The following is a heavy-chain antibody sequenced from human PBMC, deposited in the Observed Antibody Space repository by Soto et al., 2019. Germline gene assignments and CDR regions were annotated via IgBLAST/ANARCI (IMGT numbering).Heavy chain of an antibody. V-gene: IGHV4-4*07. Sequence: SETLSLTCTVSGASLSGSYWSWIRRPAGKGLEWIGRIYFTGSTTYNPSLRGRVTISVDASKYQFSLSVTSATAADAAVYYCGRGGSPDRALSYYYYYGMDVWGQGTTVTVSS. CDR3: GRGGSPDRALSYYYYYGMDV. CDR1: GASLSGSY. CDR2: IYFTGST. J-gene: IGHJ6*02.